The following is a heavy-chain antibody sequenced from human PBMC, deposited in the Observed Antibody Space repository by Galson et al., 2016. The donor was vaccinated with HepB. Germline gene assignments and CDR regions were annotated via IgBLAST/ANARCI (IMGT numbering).Heavy chain of an antibody. CDR3: ATRFCRGGSCYSGVLDS. V-gene: IGHV3-53*01. J-gene: IGHJ4*02. CDR1: GFSFGKNN. CDR2: IYGGDRT. Sequence: SLRLSCAVAGFSFGKNNMIWVRQAPGKGLEWVSVIYGGDRTQYADSVKGRFIISRDKSNNSLSLQMNNVRVDDTAVYYCATRFCRGGSCYSGVLDSWGQGIRVTVSS. D-gene: IGHD2-15*01.